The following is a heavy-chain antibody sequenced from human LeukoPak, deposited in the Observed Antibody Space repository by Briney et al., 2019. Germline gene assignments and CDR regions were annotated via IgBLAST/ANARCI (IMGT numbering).Heavy chain of an antibody. D-gene: IGHD6-13*01. CDR1: GFTFSTYA. J-gene: IGHJ4*02. CDR3: ARDPSYAAAGPLDY. Sequence: GGSLRLSCAPSGFTFSTYAMHWVRQARGKGLEYVSAISSNGGSTYYANSVKGRFTISRDNSKNTLYLQMGSLRAEDMAVYYCARDPSYAAAGPLDYWGQGTLVTVSS. V-gene: IGHV3-64*01. CDR2: ISSNGGST.